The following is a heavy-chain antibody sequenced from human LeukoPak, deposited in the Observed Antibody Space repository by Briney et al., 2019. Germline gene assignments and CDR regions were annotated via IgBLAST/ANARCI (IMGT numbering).Heavy chain of an antibody. CDR3: AYQMERPRYYYGSGRPHYYGMDV. CDR2: INHSGST. CDR1: GGSFSGYY. D-gene: IGHD3-10*01. J-gene: IGHJ6*02. V-gene: IGHV4-34*01. Sequence: ASETLSLTCAVYGGSFSGYYWSWIRQPPGKGLEWIGEINHSGSTNYNPSLKSRVTISVDTSKNQFSLKLSSVTAADTAVYYCAYQMERPRYYYGSGRPHYYGMDVWGQGTTVTVSS.